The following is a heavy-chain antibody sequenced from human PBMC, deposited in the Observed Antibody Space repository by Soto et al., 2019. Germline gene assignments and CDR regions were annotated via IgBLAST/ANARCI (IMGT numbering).Heavy chain of an antibody. CDR2: IVPIVDTS. CDR1: GGTFSSYA. CDR3: VRVVAITGYPDN. Sequence: QVQLVQSGAEVRQPASSVKVSCRTSGGTFSSYAISGVRQAPGQGLEWMGGIVPIVDTSTYAQKFQGRVTITADESTSTVYMELSSMRSDDTAVYYCVRVVAITGYPDNWGQGTLVTVSS. J-gene: IGHJ4*02. V-gene: IGHV1-69*12. D-gene: IGHD5-12*01.